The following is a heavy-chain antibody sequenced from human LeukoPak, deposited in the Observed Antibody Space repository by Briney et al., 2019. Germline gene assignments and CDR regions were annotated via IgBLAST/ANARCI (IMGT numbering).Heavy chain of an antibody. D-gene: IGHD5-24*01. J-gene: IGHJ4*02. CDR1: GFTFSSYG. CDR3: AKDFQTTRWLQFWVRFRFFDY. V-gene: IGHV3-30*02. CDR2: IQYDGSNK. Sequence: GGSLRLSCAAFGFTFSSYGMHWVRQAPGRGLEWMAFIQYDGSNKFYADSVKGRFTIPRDNSKNTLYLQMNSLRAEDTAVYYCAKDFQTTRWLQFWVRFRFFDYWGQGTLVTVSS.